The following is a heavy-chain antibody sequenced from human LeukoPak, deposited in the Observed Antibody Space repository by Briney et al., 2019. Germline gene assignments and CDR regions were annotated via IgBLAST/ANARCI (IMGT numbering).Heavy chain of an antibody. V-gene: IGHV4-59*01. Sequence: SETLSLTCTVSGGSISSYYRSWIRQPPGKGLEWIGYIYYSGSTNYNPSLKSRVTISVDTSKNQFSLKLSSVTAADTAVYYCARVDSSNWYEYRGYFDYWGQGTLVTVSS. CDR2: IYYSGST. J-gene: IGHJ4*02. CDR3: ARVDSSNWYEYRGYFDY. CDR1: GGSISSYY. D-gene: IGHD6-13*01.